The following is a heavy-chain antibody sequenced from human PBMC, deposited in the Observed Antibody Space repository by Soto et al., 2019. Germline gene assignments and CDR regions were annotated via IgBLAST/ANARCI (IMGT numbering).Heavy chain of an antibody. J-gene: IGHJ6*02. Sequence: GESLKISCKGSGYSFTNYWIGWVRQMPGKGLEWMGIIYPGDSDTRYSPSFQGRVTISADRSITTAYLQWSSLTASDSAIYYCARHEQFYYHYYGMDVWGHGTTVTVSS. CDR2: IYPGDSDT. V-gene: IGHV5-51*01. CDR3: ARHEQFYYHYYGMDV. CDR1: GYSFTNYW.